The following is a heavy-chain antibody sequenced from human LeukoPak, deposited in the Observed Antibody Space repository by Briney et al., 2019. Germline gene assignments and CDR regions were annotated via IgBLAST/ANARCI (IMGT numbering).Heavy chain of an antibody. D-gene: IGHD6-6*01. Sequence: ASVKVSCKASGYTFTGYYMHWVRQAPGQGLEWMGWINPNSGGTNYAQKFQGRVTMTRDTSISTAYMELSRLRSDDTAVYYCASFSPGNSSSPLFDYWGQGTLVTVSS. CDR3: ASFSPGNSSSPLFDY. V-gene: IGHV1-2*02. CDR1: GYTFTGYY. CDR2: INPNSGGT. J-gene: IGHJ4*02.